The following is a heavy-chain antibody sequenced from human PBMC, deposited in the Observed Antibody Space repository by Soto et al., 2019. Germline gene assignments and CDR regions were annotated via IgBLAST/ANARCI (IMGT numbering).Heavy chain of an antibody. J-gene: IGHJ6*03. CDR2: IYPGDSDT. CDR1: GYSFTSYW. CDR3: ARHNPDGYYYYYYMDV. V-gene: IGHV5-51*01. Sequence: GESLKISCKGSGYSFTSYWIGWVRQMPGKGLEWMGIIYPGDSDTRYSPSFQGQVTISADKSISTAYLQWSSLKASDTAMYYCARHNPDGYYYYYYMDVWGKGTTVTVSS.